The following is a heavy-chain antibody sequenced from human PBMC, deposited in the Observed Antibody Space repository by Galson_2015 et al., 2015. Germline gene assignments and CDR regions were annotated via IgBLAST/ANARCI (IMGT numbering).Heavy chain of an antibody. D-gene: IGHD3-10*01. CDR1: EFIFDTQS. CDR3: ARGLGSTNKRDHRFDS. J-gene: IGHJ5*01. Sequence: SLRLSCAASEFIFDTQSMNWVRQAPGKGLEWVSYISSVSSSINYADSVKGRFTIYRDNAQNSLYLQMNNLRDEDTAVYYCARGLGSTNKRDHRFDSWGQGTLVTVSS. CDR2: ISSVSSSI. V-gene: IGHV3-48*02.